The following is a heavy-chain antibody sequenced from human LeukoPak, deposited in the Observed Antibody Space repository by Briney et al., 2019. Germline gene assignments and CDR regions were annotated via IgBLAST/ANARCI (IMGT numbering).Heavy chain of an antibody. CDR3: ARGSWAMDTAMVPFDY. CDR1: GFTFSSYW. Sequence: PGGSLRLSCAASGFTFSSYWMHRVRQAPGKGLVWVSRINSDGSSTSYADSVKGRFTISRDNAKNTLYLQMNSLRAEDTAVYYCARGSWAMDTAMVPFDYWGQGTLVAVSS. CDR2: INSDGSST. D-gene: IGHD5-18*01. V-gene: IGHV3-74*01. J-gene: IGHJ4*02.